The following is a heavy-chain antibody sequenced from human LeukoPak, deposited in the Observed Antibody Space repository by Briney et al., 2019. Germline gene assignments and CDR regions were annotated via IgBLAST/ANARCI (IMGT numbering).Heavy chain of an antibody. V-gene: IGHV3-23*01. CDR2: ISASGGST. J-gene: IGHJ4*02. Sequence: GGSLRLSCAASGFTFSSYAMSWVRQAPGKGLEWVSVISASGGSTHYADSVKGRFTISRDNSKNTLYLQMNSLGAEDTAVYYCAKDLVGATLRLDFDYWGQGTLVTVSP. CDR1: GFTFSSYA. CDR3: AKDLVGATLRLDFDY. D-gene: IGHD1-26*01.